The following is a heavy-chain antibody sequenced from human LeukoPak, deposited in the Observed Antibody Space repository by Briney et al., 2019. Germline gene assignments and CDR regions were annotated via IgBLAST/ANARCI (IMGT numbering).Heavy chain of an antibody. D-gene: IGHD2-15*01. Sequence: GGSLRLSCAASGFTFSTSAMTWVRQAPGKGLEWLSSINPSGDNTFFANSVKGRFSISRDNSKNTVSLQMNTLRAEDTAIYYCARHLGYCSSGNCYFDYWGQGTLVTVSS. V-gene: IGHV3-23*01. J-gene: IGHJ4*02. CDR1: GFTFSTSA. CDR3: ARHLGYCSSGNCYFDY. CDR2: INPSGDNT.